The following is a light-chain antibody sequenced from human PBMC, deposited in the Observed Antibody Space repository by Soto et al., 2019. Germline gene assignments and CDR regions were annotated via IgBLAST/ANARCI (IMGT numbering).Light chain of an antibody. CDR3: QSYDSSLSGWV. V-gene: IGLV1-40*01. CDR1: SSNIGAGYD. J-gene: IGLJ3*02. CDR2: GNS. Sequence: QSVLTQPPSVSGAPGQRVTISCTGSSSNIGAGYDVHWYQQLPGTAPKLLIYGNSNRPSGVPDRFSGSKAGTSASLAITGVQAEDGAEYFRQSYDSSLSGWVFGGGTKLTVL.